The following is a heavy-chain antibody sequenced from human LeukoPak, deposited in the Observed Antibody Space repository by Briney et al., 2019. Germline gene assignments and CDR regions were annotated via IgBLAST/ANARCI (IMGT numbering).Heavy chain of an antibody. CDR2: IKQDGSEK. D-gene: IGHD6-19*01. J-gene: IGHJ4*02. CDR1: GFTFSSYW. Sequence: PGGSLRLSCAASGFTFSSYWMSWVRQAPGKGLEWVANIKQDGSEKYYVDSVKGRFTISRDNAKNSLYLQMNSLRAEDTAVYYCASGSSGWLRRGYYFDYWGQGTLVTVSS. V-gene: IGHV3-7*01. CDR3: ASGSSGWLRRGYYFDY.